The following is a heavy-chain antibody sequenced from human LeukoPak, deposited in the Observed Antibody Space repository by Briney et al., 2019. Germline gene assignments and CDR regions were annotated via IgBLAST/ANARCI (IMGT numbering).Heavy chain of an antibody. CDR2: IYYSGST. J-gene: IGHJ5*01. D-gene: IGHD5-24*01. CDR3: ARGDGLDS. Sequence: SETLSFTCTVSGGSISSYYWSWIRQPPGKGLEWIGYIYYSGSTNYNPSLKSRVTISVDTSKNQFSLKLSSVTAADTAVYYCARGDGLDSWGQGTLVTVSS. CDR1: GGSISSYY. V-gene: IGHV4-59*01.